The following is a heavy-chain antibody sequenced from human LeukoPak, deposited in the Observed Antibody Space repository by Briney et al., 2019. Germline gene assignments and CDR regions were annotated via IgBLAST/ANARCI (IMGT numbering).Heavy chain of an antibody. CDR2: IGISSNKI. D-gene: IGHD1-7*01. Sequence: PGGSLRLSCAASGFTLRSYTMNWVRQAPGKGLEWVSSIGISSNKIYYADSVKGRFIISRDNSKNTLYLQMNSLRAEDTAVYYCAKSVTGTTMAADWFDPWGQGTLVTVSS. V-gene: IGHV3-21*04. J-gene: IGHJ5*02. CDR3: AKSVTGTTMAADWFDP. CDR1: GFTLRSYT.